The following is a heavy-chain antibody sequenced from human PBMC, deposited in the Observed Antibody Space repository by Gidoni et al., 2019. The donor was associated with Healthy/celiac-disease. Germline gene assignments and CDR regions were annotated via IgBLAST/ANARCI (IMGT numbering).Heavy chain of an antibody. D-gene: IGHD3-10*01. Sequence: QVQLQQWGAGLLKPSETLSLTCAVYGGSFIVYYWRWIRQPPGKGLEWIGEINHSGSTNYNPSLKSRVTISVDTSKNQFSLKLSSVTAADTAVYYCARGSQVREISGYYYYGMDVWGQGTTVTVSS. V-gene: IGHV4-34*01. CDR1: GGSFIVYY. CDR3: ARGSQVREISGYYYYGMDV. CDR2: INHSGST. J-gene: IGHJ6*02.